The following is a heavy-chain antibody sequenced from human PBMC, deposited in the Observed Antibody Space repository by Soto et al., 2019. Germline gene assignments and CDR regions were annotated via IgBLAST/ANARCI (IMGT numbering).Heavy chain of an antibody. CDR2: LHNIGTS. CDR3: ARDFYDSVGYTWFDS. D-gene: IGHD3-22*01. V-gene: IGHV4-59*01. Sequence: SETLSLTCTVSGDTSTSYYWGWIRQPPGKGLEWIGLLHNIGTSTHNPSLNGRVTISLDMSKKQFSLKLTSLTSADTAVYYCARDFYDSVGYTWFDSWSQGTLVT. CDR1: GDTSTSYY. J-gene: IGHJ5*01.